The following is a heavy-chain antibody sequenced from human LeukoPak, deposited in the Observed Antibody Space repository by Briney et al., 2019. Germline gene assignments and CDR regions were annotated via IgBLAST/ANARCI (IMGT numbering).Heavy chain of an antibody. D-gene: IGHD4-17*01. CDR3: ARPEYGASEH. Sequence: GESLKISCQGSGYRFNDYWIGWVRQMPGKGLEWMGIIYPRDSHIKYSPSSQGQVTISADNSISTAYLQWSSLKASDTAMYYCARPEYGASEHWGQGTLVTVSS. CDR1: GYRFNDYW. V-gene: IGHV5-51*01. CDR2: IYPRDSHI. J-gene: IGHJ1*01.